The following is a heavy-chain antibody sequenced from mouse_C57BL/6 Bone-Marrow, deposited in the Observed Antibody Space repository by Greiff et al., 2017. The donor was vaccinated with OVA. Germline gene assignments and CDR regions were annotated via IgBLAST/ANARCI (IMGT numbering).Heavy chain of an antibody. CDR3: ARDPRYYYGSSGDYAMDD. D-gene: IGHD1-1*01. CDR1: GYTFTSYW. Sequence: QVQLQQPGAELVRPGTSVKLSCKASGYTFTSYWMHWVKQRPGQGLEWIGVIDPSDSYTNYNQKFKGKATLTVDTSSSTAYMQLSSLTSEDSADYYCARDPRYYYGSSGDYAMDDWGQGTSVTVAS. V-gene: IGHV1-59*01. CDR2: IDPSDSYT. J-gene: IGHJ4*01.